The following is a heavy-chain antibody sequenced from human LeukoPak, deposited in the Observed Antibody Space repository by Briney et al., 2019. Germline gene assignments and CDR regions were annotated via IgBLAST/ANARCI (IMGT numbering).Heavy chain of an antibody. CDR3: ARDQESIAAAGLDAFDI. CDR1: GGSISSYY. Sequence: SETLSLTCTVSGGSISSYYWSWIRQPAGKGLEWIGRIYTSGSTNYNPSLKSRVTMSVDTSKNQFSLKLSSVTAADTAVYYCARDQESIAAAGLDAFDIWGQGTMVTVSS. J-gene: IGHJ3*02. CDR2: IYTSGST. D-gene: IGHD6-13*01. V-gene: IGHV4-4*07.